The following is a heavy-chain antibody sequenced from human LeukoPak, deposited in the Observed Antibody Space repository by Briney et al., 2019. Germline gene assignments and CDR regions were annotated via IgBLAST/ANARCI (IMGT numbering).Heavy chain of an antibody. CDR3: ARDRGAAAGTPDFDY. CDR1: GGTFSSYA. J-gene: IGHJ4*02. D-gene: IGHD6-13*01. V-gene: IGHV1-69*13. CDR2: IIPIFGTA. Sequence: ASVKVSCKASGGTFSSYAISWVRQAPGQGLEWMGGIIPIFGTANYAQKFQGRVTITADESTSTAYMELSSLRSEDTAVYYCARDRGAAAGTPDFDYRGQGTLVTVSS.